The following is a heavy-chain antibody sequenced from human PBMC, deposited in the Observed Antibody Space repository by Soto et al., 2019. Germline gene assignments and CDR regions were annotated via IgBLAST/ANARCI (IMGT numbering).Heavy chain of an antibody. J-gene: IGHJ4*02. CDR2: IWYDGSNK. V-gene: IGHV3-33*01. D-gene: IGHD2-2*01. CDR3: ARNLQPYCSSTSCPVDY. CDR1: GFTFSSYG. Sequence: ESGGGVVQPGRSLRLSCAASGFTFSSYGMHWVRQAPGKGLEWVAVIWYDGSNKYYADSVKGRFTISRDNSKNTLYLQMNSLRAEDTAVYYCARNLQPYCSSTSCPVDYWGQGTLVTVSS.